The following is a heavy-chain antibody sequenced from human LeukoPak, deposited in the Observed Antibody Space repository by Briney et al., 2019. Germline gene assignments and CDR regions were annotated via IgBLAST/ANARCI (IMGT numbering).Heavy chain of an antibody. CDR1: GDSIRSSSYY. CDR3: ARRRGGNDYSDAGPVYYFDY. Sequence: SETLSLTCTVSGDSIRSSSYYWGWIRQPPGKGLEWIGSIYYSGTTYYNPSLKSRVTISVDTSKNQFSLKLSSVTAADTAVYYCARRRGGNDYSDAGPVYYFDYWGQGTLVTVSS. J-gene: IGHJ4*02. V-gene: IGHV4-39*07. CDR2: IYYSGTT. D-gene: IGHD4-17*01.